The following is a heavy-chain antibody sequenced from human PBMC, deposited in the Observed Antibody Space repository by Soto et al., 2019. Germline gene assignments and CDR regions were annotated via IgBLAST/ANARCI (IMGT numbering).Heavy chain of an antibody. J-gene: IGHJ4*02. CDR2: IYPGDSDT. V-gene: IGHV5-51*01. CDR1: GDSFTSYW. D-gene: IGHD4-17*01. Sequence: GESLKISCKGSGDSFTSYWIGWVRQMPGKGLEWMGIIYPGDSDTRYSPPFQGQVTISADKSTSTAYLQWSSLKASDTAMYYCARSPYADSAGYWGQGTLVTVSS. CDR3: ARSPYADSAGY.